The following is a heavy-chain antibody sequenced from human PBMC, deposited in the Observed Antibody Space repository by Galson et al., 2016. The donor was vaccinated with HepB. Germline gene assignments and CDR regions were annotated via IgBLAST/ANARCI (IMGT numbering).Heavy chain of an antibody. V-gene: IGHV3-74*01. Sequence: SLRLSCAVSGFTFSNYWMHWVRQAPGKGLMWISRVNGDGTNIAYADSVKGRFTISRDNAKDTIYLEMNGLRAEDTAVYYCARDSVFTLSKGVPFDHWGQGTPVTVSA. CDR1: GFTFSNYW. CDR3: ARDSVFTLSKGVPFDH. CDR2: VNGDGTNI. J-gene: IGHJ4*02. D-gene: IGHD3-22*01.